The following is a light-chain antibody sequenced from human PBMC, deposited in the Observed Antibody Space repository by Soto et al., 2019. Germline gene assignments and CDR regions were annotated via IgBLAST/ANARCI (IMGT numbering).Light chain of an antibody. Sequence: SYELTQPPSVSVAPGQTARITCGGDNIGSKRVHWYHLKPGQAPVLVVYDDSDRPSGIPERFSGSNSGNTATLTISRVEAGDEADYYCQVWDSSSDHPVFGGGTKLTVL. CDR1: NIGSKR. V-gene: IGLV3-21*02. CDR3: QVWDSSSDHPV. CDR2: DDS. J-gene: IGLJ2*01.